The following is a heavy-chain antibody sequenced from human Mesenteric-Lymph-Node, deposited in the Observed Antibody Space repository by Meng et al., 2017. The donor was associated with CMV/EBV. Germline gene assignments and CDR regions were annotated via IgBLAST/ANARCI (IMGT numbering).Heavy chain of an antibody. D-gene: IGHD6-19*01. Sequence: GSLRLSCTVSGGSISSYYWSWIRQPPGKGLEWIGYIYYSGSTNYNPSLKSRVTISVDTSKNQFSLKLSSVTAADTAVYYCARHPSTLSSGWLSFDYWGQGTLVTVSS. CDR2: IYYSGST. J-gene: IGHJ4*02. CDR1: GGSISSYY. V-gene: IGHV4-59*01. CDR3: ARHPSTLSSGWLSFDY.